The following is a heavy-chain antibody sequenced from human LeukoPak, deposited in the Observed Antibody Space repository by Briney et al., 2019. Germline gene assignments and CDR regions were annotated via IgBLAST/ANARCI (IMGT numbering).Heavy chain of an antibody. CDR1: GFSFSDYN. D-gene: IGHD4-11*01. CDR2: VKPRNHNT. CDR3: ARGKNSFDF. J-gene: IGHJ4*02. Sequence: GGSLRLSCAASGFSFSDYNMDWVRQAPWKGLEWVGRVKPRNHNTEYAASVRGRFTISRDDSTSSLFLQMNSLKSEDTAVYYCARGKNSFDFWGQGTLVTVSS. V-gene: IGHV3-72*01.